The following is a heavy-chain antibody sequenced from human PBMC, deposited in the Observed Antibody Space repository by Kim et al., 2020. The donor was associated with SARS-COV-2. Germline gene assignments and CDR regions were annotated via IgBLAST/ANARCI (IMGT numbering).Heavy chain of an antibody. D-gene: IGHD3-10*01. CDR3: ARGVYGSGSYYYYYYGMDV. J-gene: IGHJ6*02. Sequence: GRFTISRDNSKNTLYLQMNSLRAEDTAVYYCARGVYGSGSYYYYYYGMDVWGQGTTVTVSS. V-gene: IGHV3-30*01.